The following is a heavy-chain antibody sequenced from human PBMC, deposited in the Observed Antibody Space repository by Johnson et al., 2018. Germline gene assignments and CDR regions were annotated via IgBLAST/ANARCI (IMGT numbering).Heavy chain of an antibody. J-gene: IGHJ6*02. CDR3: AKDSGWYSPLDV. CDR1: GFTFDDYA. Sequence: VQLVESGGGLVQPGRSLRLSCAASGFTFDDYAMHWVRQAPGKGLAWVSGISWNSGSIGAADSVKGRVTISRDNAKNSLYLQTNSLRAEDTAFYYCAKDSGWYSPLDVWGQGTTVTVSS. D-gene: IGHD6-19*01. V-gene: IGHV3-9*01. CDR2: ISWNSGSI.